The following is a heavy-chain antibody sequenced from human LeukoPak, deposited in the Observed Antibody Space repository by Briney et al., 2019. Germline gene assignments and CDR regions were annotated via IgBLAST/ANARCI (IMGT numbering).Heavy chain of an antibody. CDR2: IYYSGST. V-gene: IGHV4-59*02. D-gene: IGHD3-3*01. CDR1: GGSVSSYY. J-gene: IGHJ4*02. Sequence: SETLSLTCTVSGGSVSSYYWSWIRQPPGKGLEWIGYIYYSGSTNYNPSLKSRVTISVDTSKNQFSLKLSSVTAADTAVYYCARVGITIFGVALDYWGQGTLVTVSS. CDR3: ARVGITIFGVALDY.